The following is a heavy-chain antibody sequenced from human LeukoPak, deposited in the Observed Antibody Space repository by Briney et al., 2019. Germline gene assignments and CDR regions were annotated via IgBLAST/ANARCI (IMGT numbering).Heavy chain of an antibody. V-gene: IGHV1-2*02. CDR2: IDPNSGGT. CDR1: GYTFTGYY. CDR3: ARVAGNAGLGAFDI. D-gene: IGHD4-23*01. Sequence: GASVKVSCKASGYTFTGYYMHWVRQAPGQGLEWTGWIDPNSGGTNYAQKFQGRVTMTRDTSISTAYMELSRLRSDDTAVYYCARVAGNAGLGAFDIWGQGTMVTVSS. J-gene: IGHJ3*02.